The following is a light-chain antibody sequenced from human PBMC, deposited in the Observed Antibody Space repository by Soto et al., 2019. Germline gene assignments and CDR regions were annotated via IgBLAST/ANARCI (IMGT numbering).Light chain of an antibody. Sequence: DIQMTQSPSSLSASVGDRVIITCQASQDIRKNLNWYQQKPGKASKLLIYGVSNLETGVPSRFSGSGSGTYFTLTITSLQPEDISTYYCQQFNDLITFGGGTKVEI. CDR3: QQFNDLIT. CDR2: GVS. V-gene: IGKV1-33*01. J-gene: IGKJ4*01. CDR1: QDIRKN.